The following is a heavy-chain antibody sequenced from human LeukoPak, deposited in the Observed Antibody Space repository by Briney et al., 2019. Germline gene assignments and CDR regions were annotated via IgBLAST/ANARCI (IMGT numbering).Heavy chain of an antibody. Sequence: GASVKVSCKASGYTFTSYGISWVRQAPGQGLEWMGWISAYNGNTNYAQKLQGRVTMTTDTSTSTAYMELRSLRSDDTAVYYCAGDIRPYYDSSGYYGVRAFDIWGQGTMVTVSS. J-gene: IGHJ3*02. CDR3: AGDIRPYYDSSGYYGVRAFDI. CDR1: GYTFTSYG. D-gene: IGHD3-22*01. CDR2: ISAYNGNT. V-gene: IGHV1-18*01.